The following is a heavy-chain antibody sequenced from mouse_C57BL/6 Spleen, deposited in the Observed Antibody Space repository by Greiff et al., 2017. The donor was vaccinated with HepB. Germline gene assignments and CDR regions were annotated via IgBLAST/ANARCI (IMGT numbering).Heavy chain of an antibody. CDR2: IWSDGST. D-gene: IGHD4-1*01. CDR3: ARHTGPNWAYYFDY. J-gene: IGHJ2*01. V-gene: IGHV2-6-1*01. CDR1: GFSLTSYG. Sequence: VQLKESGPGLVAPSQRLSITCTVSGFSLTSYGVHWVRQPPGKGLEWLVVIWSDGSTTYNSALKSRLSISKDNSKSQVFLKMNSLQTDDTAMYYCARHTGPNWAYYFDYWGQGTTLTVSS.